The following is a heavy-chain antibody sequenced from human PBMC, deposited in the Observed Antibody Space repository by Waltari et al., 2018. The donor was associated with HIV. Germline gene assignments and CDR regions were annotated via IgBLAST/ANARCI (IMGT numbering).Heavy chain of an antibody. V-gene: IGHV4-59*08. CDR2: IYYSGST. CDR3: ARHTGGNHDAFDI. J-gene: IGHJ3*02. Sequence: QVQLQESGPGLVKPSETLSLTCTVSGGSISSYYWSWIRQPPGKGLEWVGYIYYSGSTNYNPSLKSRVTISVDTSKTQFSLKRSSVTAADTAVYYCARHTGGNHDAFDIWGQGTMVTVSS. D-gene: IGHD2-8*02. CDR1: GGSISSYY.